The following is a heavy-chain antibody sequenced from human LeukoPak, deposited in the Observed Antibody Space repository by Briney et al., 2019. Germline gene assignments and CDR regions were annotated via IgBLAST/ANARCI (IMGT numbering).Heavy chain of an antibody. CDR1: GGSPKNFA. CDR3: ARRAEWFSWTRLDAFDI. J-gene: IGHJ3*02. CDR2: FNHIYGTT. Sequence: SVKVSCKASGGSPKNFAISWVRQAPGQGPEWMGGFNHIYGTTNYVQKFQGRVTITVDDSTNIAYLDLSSLRSDDTALYYCARRAEWFSWTRLDAFDIWGQGTMVTVSS. D-gene: IGHD3-3*01. V-gene: IGHV1-69*01.